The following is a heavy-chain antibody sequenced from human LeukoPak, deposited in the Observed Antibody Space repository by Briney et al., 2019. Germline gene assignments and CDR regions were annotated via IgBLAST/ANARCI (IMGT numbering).Heavy chain of an antibody. V-gene: IGHV4-59*01. CDR3: ARGTVQMGMGERFFDF. D-gene: IGHD3-16*01. J-gene: IGHJ4*02. CDR2: IYYTGNT. Sequence: ASETLSLTCTVSGGSINSSYWNWIQQPPGKSLEWIGNIYYTGNTNYNPSLKSRVSMSVDTSRNQFSLRLSSVTAADTAIYYCARGTVQMGMGERFFDFWGQGTLVTVSS. CDR1: GGSINSSY.